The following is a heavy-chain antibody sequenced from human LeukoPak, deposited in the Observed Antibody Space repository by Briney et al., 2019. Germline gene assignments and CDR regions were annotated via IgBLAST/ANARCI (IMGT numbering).Heavy chain of an antibody. CDR3: ARGSRAAGTLFFDY. J-gene: IGHJ4*02. V-gene: IGHV3-23*01. CDR1: GFTFSTYA. Sequence: GGSLRLSCAASGFTFSTYAMTWVRQAPGKGLEWVSVVSGFDGSTYYGDSVKGRFTISRDNSKNTLYLQMNSLRAEDTAVYYCARGSRAAGTLFFDYWGQGTLVTVSS. CDR2: VSGFDGST. D-gene: IGHD6-13*01.